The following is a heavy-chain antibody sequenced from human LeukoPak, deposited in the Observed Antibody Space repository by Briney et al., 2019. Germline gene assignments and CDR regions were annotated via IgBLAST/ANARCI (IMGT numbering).Heavy chain of an antibody. J-gene: IGHJ4*02. CDR2: INHSGST. V-gene: IGHV4-34*01. CDR1: GGSFSDYY. CDR3: ARGRGLTGSYLFDY. D-gene: IGHD3-9*01. Sequence: SETLSLTCAVYGGSFSDYYWSSIRQPPGKGLGRIGEINHSGSTIYTPSFKSRVTISVETSKTQFSLKLSSVTAADTAVYYCARGRGLTGSYLFDYWGQGSPVTVSS.